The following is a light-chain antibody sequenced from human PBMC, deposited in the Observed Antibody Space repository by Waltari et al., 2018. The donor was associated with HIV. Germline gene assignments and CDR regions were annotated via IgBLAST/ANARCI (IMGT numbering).Light chain of an antibody. V-gene: IGKV3-20*01. J-gene: IGKJ4*02. CDR2: SAS. CDR3: QHSFGT. CDR1: QPLISDY. Sequence: EVVLTPSPGTLSLSPGERATLSCRASQPLISDYLAWYQQKPGQAPSLLVYSASNRAAGVPDRFDGGGFGTDFTLTISRLEPEDSAVYYCQHSFGTFGRGTRVEI.